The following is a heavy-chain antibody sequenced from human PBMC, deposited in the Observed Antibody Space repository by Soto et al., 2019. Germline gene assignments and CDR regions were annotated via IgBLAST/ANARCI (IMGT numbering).Heavy chain of an antibody. V-gene: IGHV3-11*01. CDR2: ISSSGSTI. Sequence: GGSLRLSCAASGFTFSDYYMSWIRQAPGKGLEWVSYISSSGSTIYFADSVKGRFTISRDNAKNSLYMQMKSLRAEDTAVYYCARSVGGYSCGFIPSCYMDVWGKGTTVTVSS. CDR3: ARSVGGYSCGFIPSCYMDV. D-gene: IGHD5-18*01. CDR1: GFTFSDYY. J-gene: IGHJ6*03.